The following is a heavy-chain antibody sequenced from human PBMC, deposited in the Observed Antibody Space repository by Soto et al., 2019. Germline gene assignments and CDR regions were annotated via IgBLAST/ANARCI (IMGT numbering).Heavy chain of an antibody. V-gene: IGHV3-30*18. Sequence: QVQLVESGGGVVHPGRSLRLSCAASGFTFSNYGMHWVRQAPGKGLEWVAVISYVGSNKYYADSVKGRFTISRDNSKNTLYLQMSSLRAEDTAVYYCAKDNGWFGELWPYFDLWGRGTLFTVSS. CDR3: AKDNGWFGELWPYFDL. J-gene: IGHJ2*01. CDR1: GFTFSNYG. CDR2: ISYVGSNK. D-gene: IGHD3-10*01.